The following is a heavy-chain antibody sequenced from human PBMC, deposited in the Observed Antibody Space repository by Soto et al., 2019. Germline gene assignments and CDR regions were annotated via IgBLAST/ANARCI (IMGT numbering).Heavy chain of an antibody. Sequence: SDTLSLTCTVSGGSISSYYWSWIRQPPGKGLEWIGYIYYSGSTNYNPSLKSRVTISVDTSKNQFSLKLSSVTAADTAVYYCASGRGYSYGSFDYWGQGTLVIVSS. CDR3: ASGRGYSYGSFDY. CDR2: IYYSGST. D-gene: IGHD5-18*01. V-gene: IGHV4-59*01. CDR1: GGSISSYY. J-gene: IGHJ4*02.